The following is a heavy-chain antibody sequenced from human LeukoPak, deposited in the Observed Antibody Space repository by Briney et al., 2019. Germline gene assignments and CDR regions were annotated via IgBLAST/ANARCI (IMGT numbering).Heavy chain of an antibody. V-gene: IGHV4-31*03. CDR1: GGSISSGGYY. J-gene: IGHJ4*02. D-gene: IGHD4-17*01. Sequence: SETLSLTCTVSGGSISSGGYYWSWIRQHPGKGLEWIGYIYYSGSTYYNPSLKSRVTISVDTSKNQFSLKLSSVTAADTAVYYCARAYGDYGPRGFDYWGQGTLVTASS. CDR3: ARAYGDYGPRGFDY. CDR2: IYYSGST.